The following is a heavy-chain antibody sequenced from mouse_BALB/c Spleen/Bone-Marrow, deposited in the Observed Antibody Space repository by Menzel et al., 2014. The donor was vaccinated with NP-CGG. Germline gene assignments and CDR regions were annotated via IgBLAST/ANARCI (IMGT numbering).Heavy chain of an antibody. V-gene: IGHV14-3*02. D-gene: IGHD1-1*01. CDR3: ARSGYGSSLFAY. Sequence: VQLQQSGAELVKPGASVKLSCTASGFNIKDTYMHWVKQRPEQGLEWIGRIDPANGNTKYDPKFQGKATITADTSSNTAYLQLSSLTYEDTAVYYCARSGYGSSLFAYWGQGTLVTVSA. CDR2: IDPANGNT. CDR1: GFNIKDTY. J-gene: IGHJ3*01.